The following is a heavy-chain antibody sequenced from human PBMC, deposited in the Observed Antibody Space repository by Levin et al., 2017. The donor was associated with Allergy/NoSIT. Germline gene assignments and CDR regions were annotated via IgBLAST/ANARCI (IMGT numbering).Heavy chain of an antibody. J-gene: IGHJ4*02. CDR2: IWYFRSHS. Sequence: GESLKISCATSGFDFSTYGIHWVRQAPGKGLEWVAAIWYFRSHSYYAESVRGRFTISRDTSMNTSYLQMDSLRAEDTALYYCARAGRQWELPIGLPDYWGQGTLVTVSS. V-gene: IGHV3-33*01. CDR3: ARAGRQWELPIGLPDY. D-gene: IGHD1-26*01. CDR1: GFDFSTYG.